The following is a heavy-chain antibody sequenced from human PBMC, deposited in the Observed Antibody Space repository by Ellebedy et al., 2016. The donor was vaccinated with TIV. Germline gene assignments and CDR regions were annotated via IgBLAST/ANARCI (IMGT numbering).Heavy chain of an antibody. CDR1: AYSFTSYW. CDR2: IYPGDSDT. J-gene: IGHJ3*02. CDR3: ARRPNGTAVGFDAFDI. V-gene: IGHV5-51*01. Sequence: KVSCKGSAYSFTSYWIGWVRPMPGKGLEWMGIIYPGDSDTRYSPSFQGQVTISADKSISTAYLQWSSLKASDTAMYYCARRPNGTAVGFDAFDIWGQGTMVTVSS. D-gene: IGHD1-1*01.